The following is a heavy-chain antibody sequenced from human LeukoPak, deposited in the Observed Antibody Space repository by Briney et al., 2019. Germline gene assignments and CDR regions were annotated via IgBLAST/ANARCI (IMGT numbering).Heavy chain of an antibody. CDR1: GFTFSDYY. Sequence: GGSLRLSCAASGFTFSDYYMSWIRQAPGKGLEWVSYISSSGSTIYYADSVKGRFTISRDNAKNSLYLQMNSLRAEDTALYYCAKGSSWYYFDYWGQGTLVTVSS. J-gene: IGHJ4*02. V-gene: IGHV3-11*01. CDR3: AKGSSWYYFDY. CDR2: ISSSGSTI. D-gene: IGHD6-13*01.